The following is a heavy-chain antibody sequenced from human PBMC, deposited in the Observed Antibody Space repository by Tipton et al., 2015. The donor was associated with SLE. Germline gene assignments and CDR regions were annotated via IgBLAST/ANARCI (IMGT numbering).Heavy chain of an antibody. V-gene: IGHV4-59*01. CDR1: GGSISSYY. D-gene: IGHD2-2*01. J-gene: IGHJ6*03. Sequence: TLSLTCTVSGGSISSYYWSWIRQPPGKGLEWIGYIYYSGSTNYNPSLKSRVTISVDTSKNQFSLKLSSVTAADTAVYYCARGYQLPLGPYYYYYMGVRGQGPTVTVS. CDR2: IYYSGST. CDR3: ARGYQLPLGPYYYYYMGV.